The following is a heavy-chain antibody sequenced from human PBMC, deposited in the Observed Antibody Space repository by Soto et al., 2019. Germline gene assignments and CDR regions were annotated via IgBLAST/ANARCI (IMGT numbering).Heavy chain of an antibody. CDR1: GFTFSSYA. Sequence: VQLVESGGGVVQPGRSLRLSCAASGFTFSSYAMHWVRQAPGKGLEWVAVISYDGSNKYYADSVKGRFTISRDNSKNTLYLQMNSLRAEDTAVYYCARVGEYCGGDCYSCDYWGQGTLVTVSS. CDR3: ARVGEYCGGDCYSCDY. V-gene: IGHV3-30-3*01. J-gene: IGHJ4*02. CDR2: ISYDGSNK. D-gene: IGHD2-21*02.